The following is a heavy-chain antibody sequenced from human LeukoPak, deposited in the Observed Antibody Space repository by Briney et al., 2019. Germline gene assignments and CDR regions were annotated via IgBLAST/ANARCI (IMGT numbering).Heavy chain of an antibody. D-gene: IGHD3-22*01. CDR2: IYTSGST. J-gene: IGHJ4*02. CDR1: GGSISSYY. V-gene: IGHV4-4*07. Sequence: SETLSLTCTVSGGSISSYYWSWIRQPAGKGLDWIGRIYTSGSTNYNPSLKSRVTMSVDTSKNQFSLKLSSVTAADTAVYYCARGRYYYDSSGYHIFDYWGQGTLVTVSS. CDR3: ARGRYYYDSSGYHIFDY.